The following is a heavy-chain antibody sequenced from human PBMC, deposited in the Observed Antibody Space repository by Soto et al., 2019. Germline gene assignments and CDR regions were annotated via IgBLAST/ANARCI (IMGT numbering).Heavy chain of an antibody. V-gene: IGHV4-4*07. CDR2: MYSTGNT. CDR3: ARPFADNSNYEAY. D-gene: IGHD1-7*01. J-gene: IGHJ4*02. Sequence: SETLSLTCSVSGGSISSYHWSWIRQPAGKGLEWIGRMYSTGNTNYNPSLKSRVTVSIDTSKNQFFLRLNSVTAADSAVYYCARPFADNSNYEAYWGQ. CDR1: GGSISSYH.